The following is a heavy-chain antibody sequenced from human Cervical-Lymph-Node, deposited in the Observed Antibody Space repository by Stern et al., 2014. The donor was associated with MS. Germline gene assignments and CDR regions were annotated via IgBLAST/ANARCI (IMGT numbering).Heavy chain of an antibody. CDR1: GGV. CDR3: ARGTGDNWFDP. CDR2: IIRPVGTA. V-gene: IGHV1-69*01. Sequence: QMQLVQSGADVKKPGSAVRVSCKASGGVSWLRQAPGQGLEYMGGIIRPVGTAHYAQRLQGKLTITADSSRNTSYMELRSLRSDDTAVYYCARGTGDNWFDPWGQGTLVSVSS. J-gene: IGHJ5*02. D-gene: IGHD3-10*01.